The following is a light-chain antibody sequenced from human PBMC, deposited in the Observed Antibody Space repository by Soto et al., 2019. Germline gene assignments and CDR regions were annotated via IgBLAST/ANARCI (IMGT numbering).Light chain of an antibody. Sequence: QSVLTQPASVSGSPGQSITISRTGTSSDIGAFTFVSWYQQHPGKVPKLMIFDVNRRPSGVSDRFSGSKSGNTASLTISGLQAEDEGDYYCSSYTSSSTHVFGSGTKLTVL. CDR2: DVN. J-gene: IGLJ1*01. CDR1: SSDIGAFTF. V-gene: IGLV2-14*03. CDR3: SSYTSSSTHV.